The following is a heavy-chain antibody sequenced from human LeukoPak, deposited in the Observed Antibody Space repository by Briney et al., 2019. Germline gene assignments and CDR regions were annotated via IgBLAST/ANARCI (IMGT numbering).Heavy chain of an antibody. J-gene: IGHJ4*02. CDR2: ISGGGRNT. CDR1: GFTFSDHV. V-gene: IGHV3-23*01. CDR3: AKGYSSN. Sequence: GGSLRLSCAASGFTFSDHVMNWVRQAPGKGLEWVSAISGGGRNTYYADSVKGRFTISRDNSKNTLYTQMDSLRAEDTAAYYCAKGYSSNWGQGTLVTVSS. D-gene: IGHD6-13*01.